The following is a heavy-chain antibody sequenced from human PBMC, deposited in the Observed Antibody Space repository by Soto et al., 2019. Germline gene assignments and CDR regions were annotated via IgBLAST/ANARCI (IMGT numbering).Heavy chain of an antibody. CDR2: INPNNGNT. V-gene: IGHV1-18*01. Sequence: ASVKVSCKASGYTFTNYRISWVRQAPGQGLEWMGRINPNNGNTNYAQKFQGRVTMTRDTSTSTVYMELSSLRSEDTAVYYCARDESSSFDYWGQGTLVTVSS. D-gene: IGHD6-6*01. J-gene: IGHJ4*02. CDR3: ARDESSSFDY. CDR1: GYTFTNYR.